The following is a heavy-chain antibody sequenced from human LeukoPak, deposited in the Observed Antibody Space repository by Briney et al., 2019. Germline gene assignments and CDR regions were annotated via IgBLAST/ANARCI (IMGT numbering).Heavy chain of an antibody. J-gene: IGHJ6*03. V-gene: IGHV3-49*03. CDR1: GFTFGDYA. CDR3: TRDYSGSWPYSYYYYMDV. CDR2: IRSKAYGGTT. D-gene: IGHD6-13*01. Sequence: GGSLRLSCTASGFTFGDYAMSWFRQAPGKGLEWVGFIRSKAYGGTTEYAASVKGRFTISRDDSKSIAYLQMNSLKTEDTAVYYCTRDYSGSWPYSYYYYMDVWGKGTTVTVSS.